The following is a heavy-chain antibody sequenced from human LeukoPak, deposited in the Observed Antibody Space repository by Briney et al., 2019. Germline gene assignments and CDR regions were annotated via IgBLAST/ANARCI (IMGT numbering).Heavy chain of an antibody. CDR2: ISSSSSYI. CDR1: GFTFSTYS. V-gene: IGHV3-21*01. J-gene: IGHJ3*02. D-gene: IGHD1-14*01. CDR3: ARDPLGTNAFDI. Sequence: PGGSLRLSCAASGFTFSTYSMNWVRQAPGKGLEWVSYISSSSSYIYYGDSVKGRFTISRDNAKDSLFLQMNSLRAEDTAVYYCARDPLGTNAFDIWGQGTMVTVSS.